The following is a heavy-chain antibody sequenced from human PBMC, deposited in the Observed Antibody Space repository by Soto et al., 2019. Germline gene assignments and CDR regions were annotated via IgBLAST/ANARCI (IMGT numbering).Heavy chain of an antibody. V-gene: IGHV4-39*01. Sequence: PSETLSLTCSVSGGSIRSSHTSTYWTWIRQPPGKGLEWIVSFYYTGGTYSTYYNPSLKSRVTISVDTSKSQFSLNLRSVTAADTAVYYCASPRQGNYDFLSGYYALDYWGQGTLVTVSS. D-gene: IGHD3-3*01. J-gene: IGHJ4*02. CDR3: ASPRQGNYDFLSGYYALDY. CDR1: GGSIRSSHTSTY. CDR2: FYYTGGT.